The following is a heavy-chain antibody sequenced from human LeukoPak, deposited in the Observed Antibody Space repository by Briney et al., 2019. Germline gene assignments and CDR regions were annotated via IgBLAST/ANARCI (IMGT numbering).Heavy chain of an antibody. CDR1: GGSLSGYY. J-gene: IGHJ4*02. Sequence: SETLSLTCAVYGGSLSGYYWSWIRQPPGKGLEWIGEINHSGSTNYNPSLKSRVTISVDTSKNQFSLKLSSVTAADTAVYYCARGRGVLSYCSSTSCHAPYFDYWGQGTLVTVSS. V-gene: IGHV4-34*01. D-gene: IGHD2-2*01. CDR3: ARGRGVLSYCSSTSCHAPYFDY. CDR2: INHSGST.